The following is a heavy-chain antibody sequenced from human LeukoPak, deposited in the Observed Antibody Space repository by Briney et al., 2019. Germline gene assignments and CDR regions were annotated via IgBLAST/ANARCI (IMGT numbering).Heavy chain of an antibody. CDR1: GYTFTSNG. CDR3: ARRVYVWASYRFLDY. V-gene: IGHV1-18*01. CDR2: ISAYNGNT. Sequence: ASVKVSCKASGYTFTSNGISWVRQAPGQGLEWMGWISAYNGNTNYAQKLQGRVTMTTDTSTSTAYMDLRSLRSDDTAVYYCARRVYVWASYRFLDYWGRGTLVTVSS. J-gene: IGHJ4*02. D-gene: IGHD3-16*02.